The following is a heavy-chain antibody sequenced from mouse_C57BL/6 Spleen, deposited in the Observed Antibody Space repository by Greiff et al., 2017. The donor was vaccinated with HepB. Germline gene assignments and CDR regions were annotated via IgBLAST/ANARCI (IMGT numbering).Heavy chain of an antibody. CDR1: GFTFSSYG. Sequence: EVNVVESGGDLVKPGGSLKLSCAASGFTFSSYGMSWVRQTPDKRLEWVATISSGGSYTYYPDSVKGRFTISRDNAKNTLYLQMSSLKSEDTAMYYCARLPFAYWGQGTLVTVSA. CDR3: ARLPFAY. CDR2: ISSGGSYT. J-gene: IGHJ3*01. V-gene: IGHV5-6*01.